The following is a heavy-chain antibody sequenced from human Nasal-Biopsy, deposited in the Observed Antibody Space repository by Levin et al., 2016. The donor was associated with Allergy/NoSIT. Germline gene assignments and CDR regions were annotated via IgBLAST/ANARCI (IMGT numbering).Heavy chain of an antibody. D-gene: IGHD3-16*02. CDR2: ISGSGVNT. V-gene: IGHV3-23*01. CDR1: GFTFTSYA. J-gene: IGHJ4*02. CDR3: AKSREFGGVIVREVDS. Sequence: GGSLRLSCAASGFTFTSYAMTWVRQAPGKGLEWVSAISGSGVNTYYADSVKGRFTISRDNSKNTIYLQINSLGVDDTALYYCAKSREFGGVIVREVDSWGQGTQVTVSS.